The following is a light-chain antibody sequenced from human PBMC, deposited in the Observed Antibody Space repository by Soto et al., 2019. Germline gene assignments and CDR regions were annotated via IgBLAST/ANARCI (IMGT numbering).Light chain of an antibody. CDR3: QVWDSSSDHVV. Sequence: SYELTQPPSVSVAPGQTARITCGGNNIGSKSVHWYQQKPGQAPVLVVSDNIDRPSGIPERFSGSNSGNTATLTISRVEAGDEADYYCQVWDSSSDHVVFGGGTKVTVL. J-gene: IGLJ2*01. CDR1: NIGSKS. CDR2: DNI. V-gene: IGLV3-21*02.